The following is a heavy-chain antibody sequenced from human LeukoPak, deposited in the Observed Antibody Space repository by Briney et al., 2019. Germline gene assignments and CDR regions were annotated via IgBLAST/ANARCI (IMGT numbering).Heavy chain of an antibody. CDR2: INHSGST. Sequence: SETLSLTCAVYGGSFSGYYWSWIRQPPGKGLEWIGEINHSGSTNYNPSLKSRVTISVDTSKNQFSLKLSSVTAADTAVYYCARGGLRYYDFWSGYQCMDVWGQGTTVTVSS. V-gene: IGHV4-34*01. CDR3: ARGGLRYYDFWSGYQCMDV. CDR1: GGSFSGYY. D-gene: IGHD3-3*01. J-gene: IGHJ6*02.